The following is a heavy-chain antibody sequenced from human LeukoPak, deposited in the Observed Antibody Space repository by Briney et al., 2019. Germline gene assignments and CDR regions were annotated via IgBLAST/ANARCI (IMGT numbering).Heavy chain of an antibody. J-gene: IGHJ4*02. CDR3: ARSTRDIVVVVAAYSDFVY. V-gene: IGHV1-18*01. CDR2: ISAYKGDT. D-gene: IGHD2-15*01. Sequence: ASVKVSCKASVYSFSNYGISGVRQAPEQGLERMGWISAYKGDTNYAQKLQGRVTMTTDTSTSTAYIELRSLRSDDTAVYYCARSTRDIVVVVAAYSDFVYWGQGTLVTVSS. CDR1: VYSFSNYG.